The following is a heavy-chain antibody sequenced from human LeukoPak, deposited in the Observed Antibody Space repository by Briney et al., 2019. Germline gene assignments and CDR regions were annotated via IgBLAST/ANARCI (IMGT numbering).Heavy chain of an antibody. D-gene: IGHD3-22*01. Sequence: PSETLSLTCTVSGGSISSYYWSWIRQPPGKGLEWIGYIYYSGRTNNNPSLKSRVTISVDTSKNQFSLKLSSVTAADTAVYYCAREDYYDSSGYYWGAFDIWGQGTMVTVSS. V-gene: IGHV4-59*01. CDR3: AREDYYDSSGYYWGAFDI. CDR1: GGSISSYY. CDR2: IYYSGRT. J-gene: IGHJ3*02.